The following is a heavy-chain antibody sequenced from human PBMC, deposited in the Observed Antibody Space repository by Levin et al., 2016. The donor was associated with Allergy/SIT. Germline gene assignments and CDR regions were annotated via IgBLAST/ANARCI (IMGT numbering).Heavy chain of an antibody. CDR1: GFTFSSYG. V-gene: IGHV4-4*02. CDR3: ARGRRNSSGWYGGFIDY. Sequence: GFTFSSYGMHWVRQPPGKGLEWIGEIYHSGSTNYNPSLKSRVTISVDKSKNQFSLKLSSVTAADTAVYYCARGRRNSSGWYGGFIDYWGQGTLVTVSS. J-gene: IGHJ4*02. CDR2: IYHSGST. D-gene: IGHD6-19*01.